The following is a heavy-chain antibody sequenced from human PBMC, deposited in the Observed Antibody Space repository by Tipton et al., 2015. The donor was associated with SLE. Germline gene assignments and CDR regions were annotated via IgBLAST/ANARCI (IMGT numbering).Heavy chain of an antibody. CDR1: GFTFSSYE. D-gene: IGHD3-22*01. J-gene: IGHJ3*02. CDR3: ARDYDRGTFDI. Sequence: SLRLSCAASGFTFSSYEMNWVRQAPGKGLEWVSYISITGSTIYYADSVKGRFTSSRDNAKQSLYLQMNSLRAEDTAVYYCARDYDRGTFDIWGQGTMVTVSS. CDR2: ISITGSTI. V-gene: IGHV3-48*03.